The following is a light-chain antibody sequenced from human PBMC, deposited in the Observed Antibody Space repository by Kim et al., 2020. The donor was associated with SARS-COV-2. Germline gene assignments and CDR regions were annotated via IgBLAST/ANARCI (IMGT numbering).Light chain of an antibody. CDR1: NSDIGAYDY. J-gene: IGLJ1*01. Sequence: QSALTQPASVSGFPGQSITISCTGTNSDIGAYDYVAFFQQHPDKVPRLIIYDINKRPSGISNRFSGSKSGNTASLTISGLQAENEADYYCTSYRSSGYVFGTGTKVTVL. CDR3: TSYRSSGYV. CDR2: DIN. V-gene: IGLV2-14*03.